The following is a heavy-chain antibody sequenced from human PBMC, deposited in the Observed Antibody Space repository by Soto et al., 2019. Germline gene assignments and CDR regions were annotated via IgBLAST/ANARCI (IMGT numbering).Heavy chain of an antibody. J-gene: IGHJ6*02. V-gene: IGHV1-2*02. CDR2: INPNSGGT. D-gene: IGHD2-2*02. CDR3: ARAYTASYYYYGMDV. Sequence: ARQAPGQGLEWMGWINPNSGGTNYAQKFQGRVTMTRDTSISTAYMELSRLRSDDTAVYYCARAYTASYYYYGMDVWGQGTTVTVSS.